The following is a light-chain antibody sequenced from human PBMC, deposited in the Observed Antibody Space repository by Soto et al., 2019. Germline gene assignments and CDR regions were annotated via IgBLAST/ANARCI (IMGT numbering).Light chain of an antibody. J-gene: IGKJ4*01. CDR3: QQYRSSPPLT. V-gene: IGKV3-20*01. CDR1: QNIANDY. Sequence: EVALTQSPGTLSLSPGARATLSCRASQNIANDYLTWYQQKPGQAPRVLIYDASTRATGIPDRFSGSGSGTDFTLTISRLEPEDFAVYYCQQYRSSPPLTFGGGTKVDIK. CDR2: DAS.